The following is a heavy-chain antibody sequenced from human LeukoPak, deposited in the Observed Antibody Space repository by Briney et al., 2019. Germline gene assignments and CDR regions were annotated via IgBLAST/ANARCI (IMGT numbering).Heavy chain of an antibody. D-gene: IGHD2-15*01. CDR1: GGSISIYY. CDR2: IYYSGST. CDR3: ARSGYCSGGSCFFYFDY. V-gene: IGHV4-59*01. Sequence: PSETLSLTCTVSGGSISIYYWSWIRQPPGKGLEWIGYIYYSGSTNYNPSLKSRVTISVDTSKNQFSLKLSSVTAADTAVYYCARSGYCSGGSCFFYFDYWGQGTLVTVSS. J-gene: IGHJ4*02.